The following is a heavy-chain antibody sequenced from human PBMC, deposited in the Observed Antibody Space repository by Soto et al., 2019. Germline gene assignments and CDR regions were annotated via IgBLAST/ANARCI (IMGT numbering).Heavy chain of an antibody. V-gene: IGHV1-58*02. J-gene: IGHJ4*02. CDR3: AADGSYWGS. CDR1: GFTFINSA. D-gene: IGHD3-10*01. Sequence: QMQLLQSGPEVKKPGTSVKVSCKTSGFTFINSAIQWVRQARGERLEWIGWIVVGTGNAKYAQKFQDRVTITRDMSTGTAFVELRKLRSDDTAMYYCAADGSYWGSWGQGTQVTVSS. CDR2: IVVGTGNA.